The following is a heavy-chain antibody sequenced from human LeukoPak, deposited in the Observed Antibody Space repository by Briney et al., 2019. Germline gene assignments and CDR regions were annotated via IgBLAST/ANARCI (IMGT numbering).Heavy chain of an antibody. D-gene: IGHD2-2*01. Sequence: SETLSLTCAVYGGSFSGYYWSWIRQPPGKGLEWIGEINHSGSTNYNPSLKSRVTISVDTSKNQFSLKLSSVTAADTAVYYCARDGYCSSTSCYRTAVRLCDPWGQGTLVTVSS. J-gene: IGHJ5*02. CDR1: GGSFSGYY. CDR3: ARDGYCSSTSCYRTAVRLCDP. CDR2: INHSGST. V-gene: IGHV4-34*01.